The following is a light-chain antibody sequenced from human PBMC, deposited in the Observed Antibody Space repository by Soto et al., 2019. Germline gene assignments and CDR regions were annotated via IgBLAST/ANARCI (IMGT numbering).Light chain of an antibody. CDR3: QQRSNWPLT. CDR2: AAS. J-gene: IGKJ4*01. V-gene: IGKV3-11*01. CDR1: QSVSIH. Sequence: ETLMTQSPCTLPVSLGDRATLSCRASQSVSIHLAWYQQKPGQAPRLLIYAASSRATGIPDRVSGMGSETDFTLTISSLELADFAVYYCQQRSNWPLTFGGGTKVDI.